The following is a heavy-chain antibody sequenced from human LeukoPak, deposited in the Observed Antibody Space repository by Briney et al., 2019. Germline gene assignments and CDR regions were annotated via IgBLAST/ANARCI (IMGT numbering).Heavy chain of an antibody. J-gene: IGHJ4*02. D-gene: IGHD6-13*01. CDR3: TRGGSNWYYFDY. CDR2: IRYDGSNK. V-gene: IGHV3-30*02. Sequence: QPGGSLRLSCAASGFTFSSYGMHWVRQAPGKGLEWVAFIRYDGSNKYYADSVKGRFTISRDNSKNTLYLQMNSLRADDTAVYYCTRGGSNWYYFDYWGQGTLVTVSS. CDR1: GFTFSSYG.